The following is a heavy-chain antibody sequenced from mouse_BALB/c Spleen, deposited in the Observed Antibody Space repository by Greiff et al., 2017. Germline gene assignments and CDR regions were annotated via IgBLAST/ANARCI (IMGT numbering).Heavy chain of an antibody. J-gene: IGHJ1*01. CDR1: GFTFSSYA. V-gene: IGHV5-6-5*01. CDR3: ARVFYGYDRYFDV. CDR2: ISSGGST. Sequence: EVQLVESGGGLVKPGGSLKLSCAASGFTFSSYAMSWVRQTPEKRLEWVASISSGGSTYYPDSVKGRFTISRDNARNILYLQMSSLRSEDTAMYYCARVFYGYDRYFDVWGAGTTVTVSS. D-gene: IGHD2-2*01.